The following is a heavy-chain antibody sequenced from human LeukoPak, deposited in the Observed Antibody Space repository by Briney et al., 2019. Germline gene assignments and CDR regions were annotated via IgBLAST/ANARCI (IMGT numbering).Heavy chain of an antibody. Sequence: GGSLRLSCAAAGFTFSDYGMNWVRQAPGKGLEWVSGISPSGGITYYTDSVKGRFTISRDNSKNTQSLQMNSLRAEDTAVYCCAKDDDWGRYRHWGQGTLVTVSS. CDR3: AKDDDWGRYRH. CDR1: GFTFSDYG. V-gene: IGHV3-23*01. CDR2: ISPSGGIT. D-gene: IGHD3-16*01. J-gene: IGHJ1*01.